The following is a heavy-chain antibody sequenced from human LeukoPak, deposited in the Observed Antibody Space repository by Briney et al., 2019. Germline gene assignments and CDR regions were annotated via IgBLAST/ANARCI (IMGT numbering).Heavy chain of an antibody. Sequence: SQTLSLTCAVSGGSISSGGYSWSWIRQPPGKGLEWIGYIYHSGSTYCNPSLKSRVTISVDRSKNQFSLKLSSVTAADTAVYYCAREGTGYSGYDWYYFDYWGQGTLVTVSS. CDR2: IYHSGST. D-gene: IGHD5-12*01. J-gene: IGHJ4*02. CDR3: AREGTGYSGYDWYYFDY. CDR1: GGSISSGGYS. V-gene: IGHV4-30-2*01.